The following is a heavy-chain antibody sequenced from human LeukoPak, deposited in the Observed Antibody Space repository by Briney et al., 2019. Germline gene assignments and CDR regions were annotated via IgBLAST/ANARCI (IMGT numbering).Heavy chain of an antibody. J-gene: IGHJ3*02. V-gene: IGHV3-33*01. D-gene: IGHD3-10*01. CDR3: ARAFGLDAFDI. CDR2: IWYDGSNK. CDR1: GFTFSSYG. Sequence: PGRSLRLSCAASGFTFSSYGMHWVRQAPGKGLEWVAVIWYDGSNKYYADSVKGRFTISRDNSKNTLYLQMNSLRAEDTAVYYCARAFGLDAFDIWGQGTMVTASS.